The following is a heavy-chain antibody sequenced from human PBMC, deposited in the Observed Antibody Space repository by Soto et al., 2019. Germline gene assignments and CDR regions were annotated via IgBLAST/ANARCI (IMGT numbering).Heavy chain of an antibody. D-gene: IGHD6-19*01. Sequence: GASVKVSCKASGGTFSSYTISWVRQAPGQGLEWMGRIIPILGIANYAQKLQGRVTMTTDTSTSTAYMELRSLRSDDTAVYYCARDEVLVAGYYYYYGMDVWGQGTTVTVSS. CDR3: ARDEVLVAGYYYYYGMDV. CDR2: IIPILGIA. J-gene: IGHJ6*02. CDR1: GGTFSSYT. V-gene: IGHV1-69*04.